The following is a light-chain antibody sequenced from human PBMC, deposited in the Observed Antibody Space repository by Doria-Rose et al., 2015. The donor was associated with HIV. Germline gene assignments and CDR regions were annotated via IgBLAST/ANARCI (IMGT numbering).Light chain of an antibody. J-gene: IGKJ1*01. Sequence: TQSPGTLSLSPGERATLSCRASQSSSSTYLAWYQQKLGQAPSLLIYDGSTRATGIPDRFSASGSGTDFTLTINRLEPEDFALYYCYQYGTSWTFGQGTKVEI. CDR1: QSSSSTY. V-gene: IGKV3-20*01. CDR2: DGS. CDR3: YQYGTSWT.